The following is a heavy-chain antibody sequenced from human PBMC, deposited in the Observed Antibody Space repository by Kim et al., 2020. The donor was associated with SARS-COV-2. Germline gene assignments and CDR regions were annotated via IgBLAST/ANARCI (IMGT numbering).Heavy chain of an antibody. V-gene: IGHV3-21*01. CDR1: GFTFSSYS. D-gene: IGHD3-10*01. CDR3: ARAANYYGSGSLRGY. Sequence: GGSLRLSCAASGFTFSSYSMNWVRQAPGKGLEWVSSISRSSSYTYYADSVKGRFTISRDNAKNSLYLQMNSLRAEDTAVYYCARAANYYGSGSLRGYWGQGTLVTVSS. CDR2: ISRSSSYT. J-gene: IGHJ4*02.